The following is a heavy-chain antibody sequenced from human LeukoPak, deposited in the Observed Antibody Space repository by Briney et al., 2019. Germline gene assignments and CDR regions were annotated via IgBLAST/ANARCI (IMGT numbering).Heavy chain of an antibody. CDR3: TTDLGITMIRGVIVS. J-gene: IGHJ4*02. Sequence: PGGSLRLSCAASGFTFSDYYMSWIRQAPGKGLEWVGRIKSKADGETTDYAAPVKGRFTMSRDDSKATLYLQMNSLKAEDTAVYYCTTDLGITMIRGVIVSWGQGTLVTVSS. CDR1: GFTFSDYY. CDR2: IKSKADGETT. D-gene: IGHD3-10*01. V-gene: IGHV3-15*01.